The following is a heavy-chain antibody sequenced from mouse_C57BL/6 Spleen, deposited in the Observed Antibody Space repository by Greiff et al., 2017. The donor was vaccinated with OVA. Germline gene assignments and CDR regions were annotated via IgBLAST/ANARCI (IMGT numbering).Heavy chain of an antibody. CDR1: GYTFTSYW. D-gene: IGHD2-2*01. V-gene: IGHV1-53*01. J-gene: IGHJ4*01. CDR2: INPSNGGT. CDR3: AISTMVTTALGKDAMNY. Sequence: QVQLQQPGTELVKPGASVTLSCKASGYTFTSYWMHWVKQRPGQGLEWIGNINPSNGGTNYNEKFKSKATLTVDTSSSTAYMQLSSLTSEDSAVYYCAISTMVTTALGKDAMNYWGQGTSVTVSS.